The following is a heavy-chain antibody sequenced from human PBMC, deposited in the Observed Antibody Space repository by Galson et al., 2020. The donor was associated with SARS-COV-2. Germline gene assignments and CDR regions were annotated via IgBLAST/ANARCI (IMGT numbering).Heavy chain of an antibody. V-gene: IGHV3-30-3*01. J-gene: IGHJ6*04. D-gene: IGHD3-16*01. CDR1: GFTFSSYA. CDR2: ISYDGSNK. CDR3: ARGKEGGYYYGMAV. Sequence: GGSLRLSCAASGFTFSSYAMHWVRQAPGKGLEWVAVISYDGSNKYYADSVKGRFTISRDNSKNTLYLQINSLRAEDTAVYYCARGKEGGYYYGMAVWCRGTAVTVSS.